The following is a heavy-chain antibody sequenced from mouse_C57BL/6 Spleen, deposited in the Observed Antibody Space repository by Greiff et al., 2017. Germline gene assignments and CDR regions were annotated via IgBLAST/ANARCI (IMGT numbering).Heavy chain of an antibody. J-gene: IGHJ2*01. V-gene: IGHV5-16*01. Sequence: EVKLMESEGGLVQPGSSMKLSCTASGFTFSDYYMAWVRQVPEKGLEWVANINYDGSSTYYLDSLKSRFIISRDNAKNILYLQMSSLKSEDTATDYCARVDSSGSPFDYWGQGTTLTVSS. CDR2: INYDGSST. CDR1: GFTFSDYY. CDR3: ARVDSSGSPFDY. D-gene: IGHD3-2*02.